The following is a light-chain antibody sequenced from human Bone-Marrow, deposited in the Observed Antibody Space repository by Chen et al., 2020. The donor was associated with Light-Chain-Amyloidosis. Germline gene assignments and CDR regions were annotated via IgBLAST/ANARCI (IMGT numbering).Light chain of an antibody. CDR2: KDI. CDR3: QSADTNGVV. Sequence: NVLTQPPSVSVSPGQTARITCSGNILAQHFAYWYQQKQGQAPVAVMLKDIERPSGIPERFSGYSSGTLVTLAISGVQAEDEADYYCQSADTNGVVFGGGTKLIVL. V-gene: IGLV3-25*03. J-gene: IGLJ2*01. CDR1: ILAQHF.